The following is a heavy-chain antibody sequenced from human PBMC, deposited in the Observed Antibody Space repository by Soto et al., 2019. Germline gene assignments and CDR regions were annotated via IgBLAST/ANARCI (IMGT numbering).Heavy chain of an antibody. Sequence: GGSLRLSCAASGFTFSSYWMSWVRQAPGKGLEWVANIKQDGSEKYYVDSVKGRFTISRDNAKNSLYLQMNSLRAEDTAVYYCARDGYYDFWSGYYGYYYYYGMDVWGQGTTVTVSS. V-gene: IGHV3-7*01. CDR1: GFTFSSYW. CDR3: ARDGYYDFWSGYYGYYYYYGMDV. D-gene: IGHD3-3*01. J-gene: IGHJ6*02. CDR2: IKQDGSEK.